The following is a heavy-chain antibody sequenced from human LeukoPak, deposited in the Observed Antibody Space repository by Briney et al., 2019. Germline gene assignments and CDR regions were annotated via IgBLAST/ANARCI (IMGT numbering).Heavy chain of an antibody. CDR2: IYYSGST. J-gene: IGHJ3*02. V-gene: IGHV4-59*01. Sequence: SETLSLTCTVSGGSISSYYWSWIRQPPGKGLEWIGYIYYSGSTNYNPSLKSRVTMSVDTSKNQFSLKLSSVTAADTAVYYCARNYYDSSGSDIWGQGTMVTVSS. CDR1: GGSISSYY. CDR3: ARNYYDSSGSDI. D-gene: IGHD3-22*01.